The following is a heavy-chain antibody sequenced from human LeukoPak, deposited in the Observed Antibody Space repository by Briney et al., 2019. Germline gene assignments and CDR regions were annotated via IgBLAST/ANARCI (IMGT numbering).Heavy chain of an antibody. D-gene: IGHD3-16*01. J-gene: IGHJ4*02. V-gene: IGHV1-2*02. CDR2: IYPPTGGT. CDR3: VTENWSYDH. CDR1: GYTFTAYH. Sequence: ASVKVSCKTSGYTFTAYHMHWVRQATGQGFEFVGWIYPPTGGTVLAGKFQGRVTMTRDTSIAAAYMELSGLTFDDTAVYYCVTENWSYDHWGQGTLVTVSS.